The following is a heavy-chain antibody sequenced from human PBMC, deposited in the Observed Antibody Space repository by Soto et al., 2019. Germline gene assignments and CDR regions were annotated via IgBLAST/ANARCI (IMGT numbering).Heavy chain of an antibody. J-gene: IGHJ6*02. D-gene: IGHD5-12*01. V-gene: IGHV3-23*01. Sequence: EVQLLESGGGLVQPGGSLRLSCAASGFTFSSYAMSWVRQAPGKGLEWVSAISGSGGSTYYADSVKGRFTISRDNSKNTLDLQMNSLRAEDTAVYYCAKDRGRVATGAFGMDVWGQGTTVTVSS. CDR1: GFTFSSYA. CDR3: AKDRGRVATGAFGMDV. CDR2: ISGSGGST.